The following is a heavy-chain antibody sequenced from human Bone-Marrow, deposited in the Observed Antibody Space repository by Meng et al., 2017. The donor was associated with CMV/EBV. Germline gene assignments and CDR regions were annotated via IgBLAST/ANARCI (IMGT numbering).Heavy chain of an antibody. Sequence: SCAASGFTFSSYAMTWVRQAPGKGLEWVSSIGDSGGSAYYADSVKGRFTISRDNSKNTLYLQMNSLRAEDTAVYYCAKDLSSAWFGDYWGQGTLVTVSS. D-gene: IGHD6-19*01. J-gene: IGHJ4*02. V-gene: IGHV3-23*01. CDR3: AKDLSSAWFGDY. CDR1: GFTFSSYA. CDR2: IGDSGGSA.